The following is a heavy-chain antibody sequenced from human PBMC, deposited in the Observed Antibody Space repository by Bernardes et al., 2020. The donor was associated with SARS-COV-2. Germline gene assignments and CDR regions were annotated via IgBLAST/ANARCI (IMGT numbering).Heavy chain of an antibody. V-gene: IGHV3-74*01. CDR2: INGDGNSI. CDR1: GFTFSSYW. CDR3: ASVTYSSGSDFDY. Sequence: GGSLRLSCAASGFTFSSYWMHWIRQVPGKGLVWVSRINGDGNSINYADSEKGRFTISRDNAKNTLYLQMTSLTPDDTAVYYCASVTYSSGSDFDYWGRGTLVTVSS. J-gene: IGHJ4*02. D-gene: IGHD6-25*01.